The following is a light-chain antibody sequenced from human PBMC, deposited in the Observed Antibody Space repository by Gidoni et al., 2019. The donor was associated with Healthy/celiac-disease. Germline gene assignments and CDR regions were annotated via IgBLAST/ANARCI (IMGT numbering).Light chain of an antibody. J-gene: IGLJ1*01. CDR3: NSRDSSGNHLYV. CDR1: SLRSYY. V-gene: IGLV3-19*01. Sequence: SSELTQDPAVSVALGQTVRITCQGDSLRSYYASWYPQKPGQAPLLVIYGKNNRPSGIPDRFSGSSSGNTASLTITGAQAEDEADYYCNSRDSSGNHLYVFGTGTKVTVL. CDR2: GKN.